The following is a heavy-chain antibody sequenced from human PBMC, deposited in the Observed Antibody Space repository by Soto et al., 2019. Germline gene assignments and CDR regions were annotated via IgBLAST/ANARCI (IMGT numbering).Heavy chain of an antibody. CDR3: ARGIGYCTNGVCFRFVP. Sequence: PSETLSLTCTVSGGSVSSGSYYWSWIRQPPGKGLEWIGYIYYSGSTNYNPSLKSRVTLSVDTSKNQFSLNLCPVTAADTAVYRCARGIGYCTNGVCFRFVPWGQGTLVTVSS. CDR1: GGSVSSGSYY. V-gene: IGHV4-61*01. J-gene: IGHJ5*02. D-gene: IGHD2-8*01. CDR2: IYYSGST.